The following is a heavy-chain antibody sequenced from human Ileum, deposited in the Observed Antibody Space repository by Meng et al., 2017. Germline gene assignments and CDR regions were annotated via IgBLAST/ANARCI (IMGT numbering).Heavy chain of an antibody. J-gene: IGHJ4*02. CDR2: IYSSGGT. V-gene: IGHV4-31*01. CDR1: GDSISSGGYY. Sequence: VQPQESGPGLVKPSQTLSLTCTVSGDSISSGGYYWTWIRQHPGKGLEWIGYIYSSGGTYYTPSLKSLVTISLDTSKNQFSLRLSSVTAADTAVYYCARIGFCSGRSCYGFFDYWGQGTLVTVSS. CDR3: ARIGFCSGRSCYGFFDY. D-gene: IGHD2-15*01.